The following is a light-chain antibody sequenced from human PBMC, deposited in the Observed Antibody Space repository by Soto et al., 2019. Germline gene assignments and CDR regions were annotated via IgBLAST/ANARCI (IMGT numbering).Light chain of an antibody. V-gene: IGKV1-5*01. Sequence: DIQMTQPPSTLSASVGDRVTITCRASQSISSWLAWYQQKPGKAPKLLIYDASSLESGVPSRFSGSGSGTEFTLTISSLQPDDFATYYCHQYNSYSLGQGTKLEIK. CDR1: QSISSW. CDR2: DAS. J-gene: IGKJ2*01. CDR3: HQYNSYS.